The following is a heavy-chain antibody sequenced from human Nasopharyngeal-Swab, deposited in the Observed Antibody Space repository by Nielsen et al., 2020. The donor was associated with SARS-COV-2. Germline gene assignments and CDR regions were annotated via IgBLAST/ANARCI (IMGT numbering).Heavy chain of an antibody. D-gene: IGHD6-13*01. Sequence: GGSLRLSCAASGFTFSSYAMSWVRQAPGKGLEWVSVISGSGGSTYYADSVKGRFTISRDNAKNSLYLQMNSLRAEDTAVYYCARDRPGVATSGEFDYWGQGTLVTVSS. V-gene: IGHV3-23*01. J-gene: IGHJ4*02. CDR2: ISGSGGST. CDR3: ARDRPGVATSGEFDY. CDR1: GFTFSSYA.